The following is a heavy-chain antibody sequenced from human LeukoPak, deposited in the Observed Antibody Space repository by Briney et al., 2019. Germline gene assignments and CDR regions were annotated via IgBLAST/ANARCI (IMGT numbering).Heavy chain of an antibody. D-gene: IGHD2-2*01. Sequence: SEALSLTCTVSSGSISSYYWSWIRQPAGKGLEWIGRIYTSGSTNYNPSLKSRVTISVDTSKNQFSLKLSSVTAADTAVYYCARTLVVPAAADDYWGQGTLVTVSS. CDR2: IYTSGST. CDR1: SGSISSYY. V-gene: IGHV4-4*07. J-gene: IGHJ4*02. CDR3: ARTLVVPAAADDY.